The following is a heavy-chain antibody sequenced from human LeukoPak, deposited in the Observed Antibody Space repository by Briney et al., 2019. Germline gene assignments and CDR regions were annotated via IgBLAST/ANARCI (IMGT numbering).Heavy chain of an antibody. V-gene: IGHV3-53*04. CDR1: GFTVSSNY. CDR3: ARGGYSGYDFLPDYYYGMDV. D-gene: IGHD5-12*01. Sequence: PGGSLRLSCAAPGFTVSSNYMSWVRQAPGKGLEWVSVIYSGGSTYYADSVKGRFTISRHNSKNTLYLQMNSLRAEDTAVYYCARGGYSGYDFLPDYYYGMDVWGQGTTVTVSS. CDR2: IYSGGST. J-gene: IGHJ6*02.